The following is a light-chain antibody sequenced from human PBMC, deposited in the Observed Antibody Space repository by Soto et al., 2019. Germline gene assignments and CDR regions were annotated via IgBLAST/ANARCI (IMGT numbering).Light chain of an antibody. Sequence: EIVMTQSPATLSVSPVERVTLSCRASQSVSSDLAWYQQKPGQAPRLVVYDVSTRATGIPARFSGSGSGTEFTLTISSLQSEDSAVYYCQQYNKWPPITFGQGTRLEIK. CDR3: QQYNKWPPIT. CDR2: DVS. CDR1: QSVSSD. J-gene: IGKJ5*01. V-gene: IGKV3-15*01.